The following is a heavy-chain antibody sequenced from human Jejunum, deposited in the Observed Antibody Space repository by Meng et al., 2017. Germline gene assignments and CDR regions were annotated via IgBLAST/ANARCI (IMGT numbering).Heavy chain of an antibody. D-gene: IGHD2-2*01. V-gene: IGHV1-46*01. CDR2: INPDGGST. CDR1: GYTFRTYH. Sequence: ASVKVSCKASGYTFRTYHINWVRQAPGQGLEWMGVINPDGGSTDYAQGFQGRVTMTRDTSTSTVYMEVSSLRSEDTAVYYCARGLRCKSTSCYSYYYSMDVWGQGTTVTVSS. J-gene: IGHJ6*02. CDR3: ARGLRCKSTSCYSYYYSMDV.